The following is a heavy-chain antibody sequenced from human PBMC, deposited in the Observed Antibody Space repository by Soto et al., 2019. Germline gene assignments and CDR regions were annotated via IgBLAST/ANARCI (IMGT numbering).Heavy chain of an antibody. D-gene: IGHD6-19*01. Sequence: QVQLQESGPGLVKPSGTLSLTCAVSGGSISSSNWWSWVRQPPGKGLEWIGEIYHSGSTNYNPSLKSPVTISLDKSKAQFALKRSSVTAADTAVYYCARVAVAGTRVDYWGQGTLVTVSS. J-gene: IGHJ4*02. CDR2: IYHSGST. CDR3: ARVAVAGTRVDY. V-gene: IGHV4-4*02. CDR1: GGSISSSNW.